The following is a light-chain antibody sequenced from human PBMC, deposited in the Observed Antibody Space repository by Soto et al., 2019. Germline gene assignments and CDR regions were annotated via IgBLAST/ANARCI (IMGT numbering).Light chain of an antibody. V-gene: IGKV3-20*01. Sequence: EIVLTHSPGTLSLSPWEIATLSCRTSQSVISTSLAWYQQKPGQAPRLLIYGASNRATGIPDRFSGSGSGTDLTLTINRLEPEDFAMYYCQQYGSSPLTFGGGTKVDIK. CDR2: GAS. J-gene: IGKJ4*01. CDR1: QSVISTS. CDR3: QQYGSSPLT.